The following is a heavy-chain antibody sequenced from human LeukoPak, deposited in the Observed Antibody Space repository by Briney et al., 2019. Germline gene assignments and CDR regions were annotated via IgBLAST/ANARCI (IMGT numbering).Heavy chain of an antibody. CDR3: ARGGTRWLQAIDY. J-gene: IGHJ4*02. V-gene: IGHV4-59*12. CDR1: GGSISSYY. Sequence: SETLSLTCTVSGGSISSYYWSWIRQPPGKGLEWIGYIYYSGSTNYNPSLKSRVTISVDTSKNQFSLKLSSVTAADTAVYYCARGGTRWLQAIDYWGQGTLVTVSS. CDR2: IYYSGST. D-gene: IGHD5-24*01.